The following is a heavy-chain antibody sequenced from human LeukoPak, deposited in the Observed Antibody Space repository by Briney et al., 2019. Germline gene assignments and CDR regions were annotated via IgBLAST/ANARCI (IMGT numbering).Heavy chain of an antibody. CDR1: GFTFSSYA. Sequence: GGSLRLSCAASGFTFSSYAMHWVRQAPGKGLEWVAVISYDGSNKYYADSVKGRFTISRDNSKNTLSLQMNSLKTEDTAVYYCTTAGVYYSYESSGYYDYWGQGTLVTVSS. V-gene: IGHV3-30*04. J-gene: IGHJ4*02. CDR2: ISYDGSNK. D-gene: IGHD3-22*01. CDR3: TTAGVYYSYESSGYYDY.